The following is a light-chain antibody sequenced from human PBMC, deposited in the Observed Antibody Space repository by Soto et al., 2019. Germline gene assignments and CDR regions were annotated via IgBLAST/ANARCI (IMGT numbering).Light chain of an antibody. Sequence: EIVLTQSPGTLSLSPGEGATLSCRASQSVSTNFFAWYQQKPGQAPRLLIYGASTRATGIPDRFSGSGSGTDFTLTISRLEPEDFAVYCCQQYGRTSWTFDQGTKVEIK. V-gene: IGKV3-20*01. CDR3: QQYGRTSWT. CDR2: GAS. J-gene: IGKJ1*01. CDR1: QSVSTNF.